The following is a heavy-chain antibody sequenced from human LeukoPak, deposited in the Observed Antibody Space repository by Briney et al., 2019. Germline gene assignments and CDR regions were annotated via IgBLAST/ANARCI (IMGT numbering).Heavy chain of an antibody. V-gene: IGHV4-4*07. D-gene: IGHD3-3*01. J-gene: IGHJ6*01. CDR2: IYTSGGT. CDR1: GCSFSSYD. CDR3: ARSRYYEFSSGYLGPMDV. Sequence: PSETLSLTCTASGCSFSSYDWSWIRQPPGKGLEWIGGIYTSGGTNYNASITSRVSMSVETSKNQISPKLSPGTGADTAVYYWARSRYYEFSSGYLGPMDVWGKGTTVTVSS.